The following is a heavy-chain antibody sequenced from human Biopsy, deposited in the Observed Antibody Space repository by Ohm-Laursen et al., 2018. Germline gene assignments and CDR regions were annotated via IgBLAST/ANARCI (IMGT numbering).Heavy chain of an antibody. Sequence: GTLSLTCTVSSASINLYYWGWIRQSPGKGLEWIGYINHSGHTNYNPPLKSRLTMSVDTSKNQFSLKLTSVTAADTAVYYCARDRIAYCTATSCDNFGLDVWGQGTTVTVSS. CDR2: INHSGHT. D-gene: IGHD2-8*02. V-gene: IGHV4-59*01. J-gene: IGHJ6*02. CDR3: ARDRIAYCTATSCDNFGLDV. CDR1: SASINLYY.